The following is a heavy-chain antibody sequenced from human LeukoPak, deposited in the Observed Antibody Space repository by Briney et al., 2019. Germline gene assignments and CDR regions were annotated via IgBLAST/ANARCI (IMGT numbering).Heavy chain of an antibody. CDR3: ARDYYDSSGYSPFDP. Sequence: ASVKVSCKASGYTFTSYYLHWVRQAPGQGLEWMGIINPSGGSTSYAQKFQGRVTMTRDTSTSTVYMELSSLRSEDTAVYYCARDYYDSSGYSPFDPWGQGTLVTVSS. D-gene: IGHD3-22*01. V-gene: IGHV1-46*01. CDR1: GYTFTSYY. J-gene: IGHJ5*02. CDR2: INPSGGST.